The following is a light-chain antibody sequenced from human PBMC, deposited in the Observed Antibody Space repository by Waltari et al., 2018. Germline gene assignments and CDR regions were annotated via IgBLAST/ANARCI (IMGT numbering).Light chain of an antibody. CDR3: QQHIDWPRT. Sequence: EVVMTQSPATLSLSPGERATLSCRASKSVSNNLAWYQQKPGPAPRLLLYAASTRATGSPARFSGSGSGTEFSLTISSLQSEDFAVYYCQQHIDWPRTFGQGTKVEV. V-gene: IGKV3-15*01. CDR1: KSVSNN. CDR2: AAS. J-gene: IGKJ1*01.